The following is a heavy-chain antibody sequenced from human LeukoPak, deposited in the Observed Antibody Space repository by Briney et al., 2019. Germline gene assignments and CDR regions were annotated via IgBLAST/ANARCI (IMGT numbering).Heavy chain of an antibody. J-gene: IGHJ4*02. Sequence: KASETLSLTCTASGGSVSSGSYYWSWIRQPPGKGLEWIGYIYYSGSTNYNPSLKSRVTISVDTSKNQFSLKLSSVTAADTAVYYCARSSSRAYEGYWGQGTLVTVSS. CDR1: GGSVSSGSYY. CDR2: IYYSGST. V-gene: IGHV4-61*01. CDR3: ARSSSRAYEGY. D-gene: IGHD6-6*01.